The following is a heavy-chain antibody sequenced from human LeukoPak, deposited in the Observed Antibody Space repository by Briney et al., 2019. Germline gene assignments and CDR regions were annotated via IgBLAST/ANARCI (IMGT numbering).Heavy chain of an antibody. V-gene: IGHV1-2*02. D-gene: IGHD3-3*01. CDR2: INPNGGGT. J-gene: IGHJ4*02. Sequence: ASVKVSCKASGYTFTGYYMHWVRQAPGQGLEWMGWINPNGGGTNYAQKFQGRVTMTRDTSISTAYMELSRLRSDDTAVYYCARARTYYDFWSGSVYWGQGTLVTVSS. CDR3: ARARTYYDFWSGSVY. CDR1: GYTFTGYY.